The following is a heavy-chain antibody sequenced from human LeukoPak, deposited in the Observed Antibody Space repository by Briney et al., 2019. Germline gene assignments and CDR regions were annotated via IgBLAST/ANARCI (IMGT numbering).Heavy chain of an antibody. CDR1: AFTFSDYG. Sequence: GGSLRLSCVASAFTFSDYGMQWVRQAPGKGLEWVAFIRYDGSNNFYADSVKGRFIISRDNSKNTLYLQMNSLRAEDTAVYYCARDDGGSPDVFDYWGRGTLVTVSS. CDR2: IRYDGSNN. J-gene: IGHJ4*02. V-gene: IGHV3-30*02. CDR3: ARDDGGSPDVFDY. D-gene: IGHD1-26*01.